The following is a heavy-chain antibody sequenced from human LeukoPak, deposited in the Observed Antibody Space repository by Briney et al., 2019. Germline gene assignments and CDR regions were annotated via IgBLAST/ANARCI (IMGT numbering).Heavy chain of an antibody. CDR2: THRSGDT. CDR3: ATRHHSRTYMVPLDS. J-gene: IGHJ4*02. Sequence: SGTLSPTCAVYGVSISSDNWWTWVRQPPGKGLEWIGETHRSGDTKYNPSLNGRVTISMDNSKNQLSLNLISVTAADTAIYFCATRHHSRTYMVPLDSWGQGTLVTVSS. D-gene: IGHD3-10*01. V-gene: IGHV4-4*02. CDR1: GVSISSDNW.